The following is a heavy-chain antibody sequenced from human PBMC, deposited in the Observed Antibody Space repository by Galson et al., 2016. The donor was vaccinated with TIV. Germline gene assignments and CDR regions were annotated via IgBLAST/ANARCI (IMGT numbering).Heavy chain of an antibody. V-gene: IGHV3-30-3*01. CDR3: AKVVSTLYTYGPFDQ. CDR2: VSYDGRTK. J-gene: IGHJ4*02. CDR1: GFTFSSYA. Sequence: SLRLSCAASGFTFSSYAMHWVRQAPGKGLEWVAIVSYDGRTKDDSDSVRGRFTISRDNSKNTLLLQMNSLRAEDTAVYYCAKVVSTLYTYGPFDQWGQGTLVTVSS. D-gene: IGHD5-18*01.